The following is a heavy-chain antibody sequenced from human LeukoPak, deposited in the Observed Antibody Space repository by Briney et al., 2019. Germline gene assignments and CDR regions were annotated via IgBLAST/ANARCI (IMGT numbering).Heavy chain of an antibody. J-gene: IGHJ5*02. CDR3: ARHVEGYYDSSGYYYGWFDP. V-gene: IGHV4-39*01. Sequence: VKPSETLSLTCTVSGGSISSSSYYWGWIRQPPGKGLEWIGSIYYSGSTYYSPSLKSRVTISVDTSKNQFSLKLSSVTAADTAVYYCARHVEGYYDSSGYYYGWFDPWGQGTLVTVSS. D-gene: IGHD3-22*01. CDR1: GGSISSSSYY. CDR2: IYYSGST.